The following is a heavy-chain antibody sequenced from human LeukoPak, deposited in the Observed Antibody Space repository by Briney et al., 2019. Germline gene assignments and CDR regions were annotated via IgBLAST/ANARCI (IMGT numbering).Heavy chain of an antibody. D-gene: IGHD6-19*01. CDR1: GYTFTNND. CDR2: VSPDSGDT. V-gene: IGHV1-8*01. J-gene: IGHJ4*02. Sequence: ASVKVSCKASGYTFTNNDINWVRQATGQGIEWMGWVSPDSGDTGYAPNFRGRVTMTTDTSINTAYMELTSLTSEDTAIYYCTGGRAAGDWGQGTLVTVSS. CDR3: TGGRAAGD.